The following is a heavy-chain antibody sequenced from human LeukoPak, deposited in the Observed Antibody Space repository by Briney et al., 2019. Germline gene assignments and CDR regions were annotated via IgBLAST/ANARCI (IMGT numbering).Heavy chain of an antibody. CDR3: ARGFLKQWLVPDY. CDR2: IWYDGSNK. D-gene: IGHD6-19*01. CDR1: GFTFSSYG. J-gene: IGHJ4*02. V-gene: IGHV3-33*01. Sequence: VGSLRLSCAASGFTFSSYGMHWVRQAPGKGLDWVAVIWYDGSNKYYADSVKGRFTISRDNSKNTLYLQMNSLRAEDTAVYYCARGFLKQWLVPDYWGQRTLVTVSS.